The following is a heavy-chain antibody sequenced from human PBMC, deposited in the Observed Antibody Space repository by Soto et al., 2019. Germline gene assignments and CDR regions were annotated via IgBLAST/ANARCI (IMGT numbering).Heavy chain of an antibody. CDR2: INTYNGNT. CDR3: ARGVGSGTYYNQYNWFDP. J-gene: IGHJ5*02. D-gene: IGHD3-10*01. Sequence: GASVKVSCKASGYTFTNYGISWVRQAPGQGLEWIGWINTYNGNTNHAQKLQGRVTMTTDTSTSTAYMELRSLRSDDTAVYYCARGVGSGTYYNQYNWFDPWGQGTLVTVS. CDR1: GYTFTNYG. V-gene: IGHV1-18*01.